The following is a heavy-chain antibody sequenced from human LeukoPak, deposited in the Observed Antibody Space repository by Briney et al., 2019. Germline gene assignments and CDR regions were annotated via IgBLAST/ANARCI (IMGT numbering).Heavy chain of an antibody. Sequence: GESLKISCQGSGYSFTKYWIGWVHQMPGKGLEWMGIIYPADSDTRYSPSFQGQVTISADKSLSTASLQWSSLKASDTAMYYCARVAGSSWTNFDNWGQGTLVIVSS. V-gene: IGHV5-51*07. CDR3: ARVAGSSWTNFDN. CDR2: IYPADSDT. D-gene: IGHD2-2*01. CDR1: GYSFTKYW. J-gene: IGHJ4*02.